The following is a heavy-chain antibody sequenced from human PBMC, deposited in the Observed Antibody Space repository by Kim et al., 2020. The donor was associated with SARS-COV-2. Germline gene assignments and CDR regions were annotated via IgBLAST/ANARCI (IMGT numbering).Heavy chain of an antibody. V-gene: IGHV3-23*01. CDR2: ISGSGGST. CDR3: ANGNWAYSESYYYY. CDR1: GFTFSSFA. D-gene: IGHD1-26*01. J-gene: IGHJ4*02. Sequence: GGSLRLSCAASGFTFSSFAMSWVRQAPGKGLEWVSTISGSGGSTYYADSVKGRFTISRDNSKNTLYLQMNSLRAEDTAVYYCANGNWAYSESYYYYWGQGTLVTVSS.